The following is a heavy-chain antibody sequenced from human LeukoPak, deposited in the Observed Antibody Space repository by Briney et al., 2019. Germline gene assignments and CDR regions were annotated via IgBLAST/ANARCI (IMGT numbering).Heavy chain of an antibody. CDR1: GGSISSYY. CDR2: IHYSGNT. J-gene: IGHJ4*02. CDR3: ARSSGTGTFSY. V-gene: IGHV4-59*08. D-gene: IGHD6-25*01. Sequence: SETLSLTCTVSGGSISSYYWSWIRQPPGKGLEWIGYIHYSGNTNSNPSLKSRVTISVDTSKNQFSLKMSSVTAADTAVYYCARSSGTGTFSYWGQGTLVTVSS.